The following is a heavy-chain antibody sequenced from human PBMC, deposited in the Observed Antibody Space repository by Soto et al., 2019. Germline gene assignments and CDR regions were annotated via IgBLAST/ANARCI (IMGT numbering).Heavy chain of an antibody. J-gene: IGHJ5*02. Sequence: KVSCKASGGTFSSYAISWVRQAPGQGLEWMGGIIPIFGTANYAQKFQGRVTITADKSTSTAYMELSSLRSEDTAVYYCAREFPGYCSSTSCYQFDPWGQGTLVTSPQ. CDR2: IIPIFGTA. D-gene: IGHD2-2*01. CDR1: GGTFSSYA. CDR3: AREFPGYCSSTSCYQFDP. V-gene: IGHV1-69*06.